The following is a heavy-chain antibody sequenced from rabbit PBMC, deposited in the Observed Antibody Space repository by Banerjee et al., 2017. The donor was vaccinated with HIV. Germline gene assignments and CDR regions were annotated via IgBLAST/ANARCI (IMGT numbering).Heavy chain of an antibody. CDR1: GFSFSSSYW. CDR3: ARDLAGVIGWNFNL. CDR2: IYAGSSGST. Sequence: QSVEESGGDLVKPGASLTLTCTASGFSFSSSYWICWVRQAPGKGLEWIACIYAGSSGSTYYASWAKGRFTISKTSSTTVTLQMTSLTAADTATYFCARDLAGVIGWNFNLWGQGTLVTVS. V-gene: IGHV1S40*01. D-gene: IGHD4-1*01. J-gene: IGHJ4*01.